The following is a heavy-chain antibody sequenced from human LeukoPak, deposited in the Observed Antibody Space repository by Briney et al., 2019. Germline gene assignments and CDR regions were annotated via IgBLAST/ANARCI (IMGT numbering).Heavy chain of an antibody. J-gene: IGHJ4*02. D-gene: IGHD2-2*01. Sequence: PSETLSLTCAVHGGSFSGYYWSWIRQPPGKGLEWIGEINHSGSTNYNPSLKSRVTISVDTSKNQFSLKLSSVTAADTAVYYCARDRRYCSSTSCSLYYFDYWGQGTLVTVSS. CDR2: INHSGST. CDR3: ARDRRYCSSTSCSLYYFDY. CDR1: GGSFSGYY. V-gene: IGHV4-34*01.